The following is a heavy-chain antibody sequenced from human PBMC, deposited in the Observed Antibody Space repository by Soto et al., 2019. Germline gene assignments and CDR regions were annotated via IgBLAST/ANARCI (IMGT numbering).Heavy chain of an antibody. D-gene: IGHD3-10*01. CDR1: GYDFTDHY. Sequence: ASVKVSCKASGYDFTDHYIHWVRQAPGQGLEWMGIISPDGGSTRYSQQFQARITMTRDTSTSTVYMELSSLRSEDTAVYYCARAHRRGVIIVITSAQIDYWGQGTLVTVSS. CDR2: ISPDGGST. V-gene: IGHV1-46*01. J-gene: IGHJ4*02. CDR3: ARAHRRGVIIVITSAQIDY.